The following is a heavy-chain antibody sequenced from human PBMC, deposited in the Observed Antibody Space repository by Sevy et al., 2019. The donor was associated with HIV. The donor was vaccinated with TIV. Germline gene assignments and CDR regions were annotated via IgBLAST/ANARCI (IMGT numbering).Heavy chain of an antibody. CDR2: IYYSGST. Sequence: SETLSLTCTVSGGSVSSGSYYWSWIRQPPGKGLEWIGYIYYSGSTNYNPSLKSRVTISVDTSKNQFSLKLSSVTAADTAVYYCARGELYYYDSSAYYAVDYFDYWGQGTLVTVSS. D-gene: IGHD3-22*01. V-gene: IGHV4-61*01. J-gene: IGHJ4*02. CDR3: ARGELYYYDSSAYYAVDYFDY. CDR1: GGSVSSGSYY.